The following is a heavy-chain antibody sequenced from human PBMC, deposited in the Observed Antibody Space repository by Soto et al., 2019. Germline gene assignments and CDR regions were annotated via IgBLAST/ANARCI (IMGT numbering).Heavy chain of an antibody. D-gene: IGHD4-17*01. J-gene: IGHJ5*02. Sequence: PGESLKISCKGSGYSFTSYWIGWVRQMPVKGLEWMGIIYPGDSDTRYSPSFQGQVTISADKSISTAYLQWSSLKASDTAMYYCARSPGDYSSNWFDPSAQGTLVTVPS. V-gene: IGHV5-51*01. CDR2: IYPGDSDT. CDR1: GYSFTSYW. CDR3: ARSPGDYSSNWFDP.